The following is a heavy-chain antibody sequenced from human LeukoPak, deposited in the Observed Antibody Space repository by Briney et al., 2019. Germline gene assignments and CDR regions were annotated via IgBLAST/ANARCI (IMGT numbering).Heavy chain of an antibody. Sequence: PGGSLRLSCAASGFTVSSNYMSWVRQAPGKGLEWVSVIYSGGSTYYADSVKGRFTISRDNAKNSLYLQMNSLRAEDTAVYYCARDHGYYDSSGYYLDYWGQGTLVTVSS. CDR2: IYSGGST. V-gene: IGHV3-53*01. J-gene: IGHJ4*02. D-gene: IGHD3-22*01. CDR1: GFTVSSNY. CDR3: ARDHGYYDSSGYYLDY.